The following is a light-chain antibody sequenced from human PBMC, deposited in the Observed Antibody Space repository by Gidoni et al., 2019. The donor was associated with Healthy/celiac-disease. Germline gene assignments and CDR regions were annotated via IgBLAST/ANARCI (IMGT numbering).Light chain of an antibody. V-gene: IGKV3-20*01. CDR1: QSVSSSY. Sequence: EIVLTQSPGTLSFSPGERSNLSCRASQSVSSSYLAWYQQKPGQAPRILIYGASRRATGIPDRFSGSGSGTDFTLTISRLEPEDFAVYYCQQYGSSPPTYTFGQGTKLEIK. CDR3: QQYGSSPPTYT. J-gene: IGKJ2*01. CDR2: GAS.